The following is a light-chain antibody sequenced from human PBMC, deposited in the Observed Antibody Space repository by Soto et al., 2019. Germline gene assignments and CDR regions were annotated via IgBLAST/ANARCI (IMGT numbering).Light chain of an antibody. CDR3: ISYTGSSTSYV. CDR1: SSDVGSYDH. J-gene: IGLJ1*01. V-gene: IGLV2-14*01. CDR2: EVS. Sequence: HSALTQPASVSGSPGQSITISCSGTSSDVGSYDHVAWYQQFPGKTPKLMIYEVSNRPSGVSSRFSGSKSGNTASLTISGLQAEDEADYYCISYTGSSTSYVFGSGTKV.